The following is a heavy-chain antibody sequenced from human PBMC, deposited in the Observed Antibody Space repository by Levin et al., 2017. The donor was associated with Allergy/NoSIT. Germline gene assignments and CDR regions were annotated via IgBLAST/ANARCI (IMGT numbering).Heavy chain of an antibody. CDR1: GFTFSDYY. D-gene: IGHD6-13*01. V-gene: IGHV3-11*03. Sequence: GGSLRLSCAASGFTFSDYYMSWIRQAPGKGLEWVSYISSSSSYTNYADSVKGRFTISRDNAKNSLYLQMNSLRAEDTAVYYCACTYSSSWYYDYWGQGTLVTVSS. CDR3: ACTYSSSWYYDY. CDR2: ISSSSSYT. J-gene: IGHJ4*02.